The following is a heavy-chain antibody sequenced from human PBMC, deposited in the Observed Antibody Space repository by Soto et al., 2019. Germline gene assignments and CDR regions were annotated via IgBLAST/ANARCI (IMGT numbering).Heavy chain of an antibody. CDR3: AKSVYNWNDGFFDY. CDR2: ISYDGVNK. Sequence: QVQLVESGGSVVQPGRSLRLSCAASGFTFSTYGMHWVRQAPGKGLEWVAVISYDGVNKYYADSVKGRFTISRDNSKNTLYLQMNSPRAEDTAVYYCAKSVYNWNDGFFDYWGQGTLVTVSS. D-gene: IGHD1-1*01. J-gene: IGHJ4*02. CDR1: GFTFSTYG. V-gene: IGHV3-30*18.